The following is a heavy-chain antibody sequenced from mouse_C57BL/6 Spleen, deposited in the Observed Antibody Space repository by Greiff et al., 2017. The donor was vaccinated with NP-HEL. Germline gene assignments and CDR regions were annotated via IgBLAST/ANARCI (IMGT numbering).Heavy chain of an antibody. CDR3: AREIYYYGSSFWYFDV. D-gene: IGHD1-1*01. CDR2: IYPGDGDT. V-gene: IGHV1-82*01. CDR1: GYAFSSSW. Sequence: QVQLQQSGPELVKPGASVKISCKASGYAFSSSWMNWVKQRPGKGLEWIGRIYPGDGDTNYNGKFKGKATLTADKSSSTAYMQLSSLPSEDSAVYFCAREIYYYGSSFWYFDVWGTGTTVTVSS. J-gene: IGHJ1*03.